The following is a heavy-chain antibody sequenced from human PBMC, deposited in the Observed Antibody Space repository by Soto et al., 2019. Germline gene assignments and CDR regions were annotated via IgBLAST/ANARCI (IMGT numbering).Heavy chain of an antibody. Sequence: SETLSLTCAVYGGSFSGYYWSWIRQPPGKGLEWIGEINHSGSTNYNPSLKSRVTISVDTSKNQFSLKLSPVTAADTAVYYCARAPQVLAASPFDYWGQGTLVTVSS. CDR2: INHSGST. CDR1: GGSFSGYY. J-gene: IGHJ4*02. D-gene: IGHD6-13*01. V-gene: IGHV4-34*01. CDR3: ARAPQVLAASPFDY.